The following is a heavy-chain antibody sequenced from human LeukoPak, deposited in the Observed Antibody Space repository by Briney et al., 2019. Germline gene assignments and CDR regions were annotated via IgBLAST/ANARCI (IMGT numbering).Heavy chain of an antibody. Sequence: ASVKVSCTASGGTFSSYTISWVRQAPGQGLDWMGRIIPILGIANYAQKFQGRVTITADKSTSTAYMELSSLRSEDTAVYYCAGPLIAAAGTYFDYGGQGTLVTVSS. J-gene: IGHJ4*02. CDR1: GGTFSSYT. CDR3: AGPLIAAAGTYFDY. D-gene: IGHD6-13*01. V-gene: IGHV1-69*02. CDR2: IIPILGIA.